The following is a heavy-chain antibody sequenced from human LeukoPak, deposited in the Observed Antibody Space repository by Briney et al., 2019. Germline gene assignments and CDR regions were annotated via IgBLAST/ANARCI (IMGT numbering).Heavy chain of an antibody. J-gene: IGHJ4*02. D-gene: IGHD5-18*01. V-gene: IGHV1-2*06. CDR1: GYTFTGYY. CDR3: ARVEGIQLWSTGDY. Sequence: ASVKASCKASGYTFTGYYMHWVRQAPGQGLEWMGRINPNSGGTNYVQKFQGRVTMTRDTSISTAYMELSRLRSDDTAVYYCARVEGIQLWSTGDYWGQGTLVTVSS. CDR2: INPNSGGT.